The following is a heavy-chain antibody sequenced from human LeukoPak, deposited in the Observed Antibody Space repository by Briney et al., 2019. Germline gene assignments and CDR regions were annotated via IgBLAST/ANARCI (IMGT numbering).Heavy chain of an antibody. Sequence: ASETLSLTCTVSGGSISSYYWSWIRQPPGKGLEWIGYIYYSGSTNYNPSLKSRVTISVDTSKNQFSLKLSSVTAADTAVYYCAGGSIPDYWGQGTLVTVSS. CDR1: GGSISSYY. J-gene: IGHJ4*02. V-gene: IGHV4-59*01. CDR3: AGGSIPDY. CDR2: IYYSGST. D-gene: IGHD2-2*02.